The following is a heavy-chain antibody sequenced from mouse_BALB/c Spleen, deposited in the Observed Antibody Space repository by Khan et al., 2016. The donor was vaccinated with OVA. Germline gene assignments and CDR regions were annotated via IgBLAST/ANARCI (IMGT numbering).Heavy chain of an antibody. CDR3: TRLAYYYDSEGFAY. V-gene: IGHV5-6*01. J-gene: IGHJ3*01. Sequence: EVQLLETGGDLVKPGGSLKLSCAASGFTFSTYGMSWVRQTPDKRLEWVATVSTGGGYTYYPDSVKGRFTISRDNAKNTLYLQMSGLKSEDTAMFYCTRLAYYYDSEGFAYWGQGTLVTGSA. CDR1: GFTFSTYG. CDR2: VSTGGGYT. D-gene: IGHD1-1*01.